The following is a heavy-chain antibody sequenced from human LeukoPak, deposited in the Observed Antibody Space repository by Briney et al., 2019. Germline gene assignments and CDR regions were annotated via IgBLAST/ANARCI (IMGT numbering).Heavy chain of an antibody. J-gene: IGHJ4*02. CDR2: IKQDGSEK. Sequence: GGSLRLSCAASGFTFSSYWMSWVRQAPGKGLEWVANIKQDGSEKYYVDSVKGRFTISRDNSKNTLYLQMNSLRAEDTAVYYCAKVVGYGGYDCWGQGTLVTVSS. CDR3: AKVVGYGGYDC. CDR1: GFTFSSYW. D-gene: IGHD5-12*01. V-gene: IGHV3-7*03.